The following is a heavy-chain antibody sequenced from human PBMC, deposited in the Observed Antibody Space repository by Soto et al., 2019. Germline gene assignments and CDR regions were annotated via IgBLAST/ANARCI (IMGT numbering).Heavy chain of an antibody. CDR1: GFTFSNYG. Sequence: QVQLVESGGGVVQPGRSLRLSCAASGFTFSNYGMHWVRQAPGKGLEWVAVISYDGRDKYFGESVKGLFTIFRDNSKNTLYLEMNTLRPDDTGVYYCAKDRGFCNGGSCYGFDYWSQGTLVTVSS. V-gene: IGHV3-30*18. J-gene: IGHJ4*02. CDR3: AKDRGFCNGGSCYGFDY. CDR2: ISYDGRDK. D-gene: IGHD2-15*01.